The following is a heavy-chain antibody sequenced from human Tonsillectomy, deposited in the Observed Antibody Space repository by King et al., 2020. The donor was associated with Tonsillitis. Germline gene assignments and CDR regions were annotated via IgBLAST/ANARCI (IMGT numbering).Heavy chain of an antibody. V-gene: IGHV3-13*01. CDR2: ICTAGDT. D-gene: IGHD1-26*01. Sequence: VQLVESGGGLVQPGGSLRLSCAASGFTFSSYDMHWVRQATGKGLEWVSAICTAGDTYYPGSVKGRFTISRENAKNSLYLQMNSLRGGDTAVYYCVGATSYWYFDLWGRGTLVTVSS. J-gene: IGHJ2*01. CDR3: VGATSYWYFDL. CDR1: GFTFSSYD.